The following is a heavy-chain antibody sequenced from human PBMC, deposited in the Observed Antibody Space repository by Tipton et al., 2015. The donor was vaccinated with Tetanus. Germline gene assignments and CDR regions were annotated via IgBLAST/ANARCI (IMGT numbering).Heavy chain of an antibody. D-gene: IGHD6-25*01. Sequence: VQLVQSGGGLVKPGGSLRLSCEVSGFIFSSYTMNWVRQAPGKGLEWVSSISSTSSYIYYADSLKDRFTISRDNAKSSLYLQMNTLRADDTAVYYCASGSTLDYWGQGTVVTVSS. J-gene: IGHJ4*02. CDR1: GFIFSSYT. CDR2: ISSTSSYI. CDR3: ASGSTLDY. V-gene: IGHV3-21*01.